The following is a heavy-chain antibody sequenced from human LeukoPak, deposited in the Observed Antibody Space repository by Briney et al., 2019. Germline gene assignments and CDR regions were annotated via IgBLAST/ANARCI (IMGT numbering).Heavy chain of an antibody. V-gene: IGHV4-30-4*01. CDR1: GGSISSGDYY. Sequence: SETLSLTCTVSGGSISSGDYYWSWIRQPPGKGLEWIGYIYYSGSTYYNPSLKSRVTISVDTSKNQFSLKLSSVTAADTAVCYCASHIVVVPAAIHPVDYWGQGTLVTVSS. CDR2: IYYSGST. J-gene: IGHJ4*02. CDR3: ASHIVVVPAAIHPVDY. D-gene: IGHD2-2*01.